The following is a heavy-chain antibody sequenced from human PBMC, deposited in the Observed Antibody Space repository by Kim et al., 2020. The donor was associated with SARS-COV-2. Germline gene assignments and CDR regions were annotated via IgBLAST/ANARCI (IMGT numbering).Heavy chain of an antibody. CDR1: GFTFNNAW. CDR2: IKSKTDGETT. CDR3: TTDPNIRYYDILTGYYFLDY. V-gene: IGHV3-15*01. D-gene: IGHD3-9*01. J-gene: IGHJ4*02. Sequence: GGSLRLSCAASGFTFNNAWMSWVRQAPGKGLEWVGRIKSKTDGETTDYAAPVKGRFTISRDDSKNTLYLQMNSLKTEDTDVYYCTTDPNIRYYDILTGYYFLDYWGQGTLVTVSS.